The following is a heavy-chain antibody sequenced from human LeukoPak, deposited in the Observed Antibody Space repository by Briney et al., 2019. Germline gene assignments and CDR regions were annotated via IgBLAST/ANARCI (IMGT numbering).Heavy chain of an antibody. Sequence: PGGSLGLSCAASGFTFSDYYMDWVRQAPGKGLEWVGRTRNRANSYTTEYAASVEGRFTISRDDSKNSLYLQMNSLKTEDTAVYYCARLSAQFRAFDVWGQGTMVTVSS. CDR2: TRNRANSYTT. D-gene: IGHD2-15*01. CDR1: GFTFSDYY. CDR3: ARLSAQFRAFDV. V-gene: IGHV3-72*01. J-gene: IGHJ3*01.